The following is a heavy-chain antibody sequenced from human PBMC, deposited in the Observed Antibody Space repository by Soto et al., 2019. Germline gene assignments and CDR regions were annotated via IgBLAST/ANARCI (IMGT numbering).Heavy chain of an antibody. V-gene: IGHV4-31*03. CDR3: ARASGSGSLYFDY. D-gene: IGHD3-10*01. CDR1: GGSISSGGYY. J-gene: IGHJ4*02. CDR2: IYYSGST. Sequence: SETLSLTCTVSGGSISSGGYYWSWIRQHPGKGLEWVGYIYYSGSTYYNPSLKSRVTISVDTSKNQFSLKLSSVTAADTAVYYCARASGSGSLYFDYWGQGTLVTVSS.